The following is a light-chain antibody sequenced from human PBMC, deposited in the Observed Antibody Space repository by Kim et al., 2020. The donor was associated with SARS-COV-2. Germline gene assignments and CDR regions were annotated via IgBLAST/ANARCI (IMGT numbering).Light chain of an antibody. CDR2: EVG. V-gene: IGLV2-8*01. Sequence: VTSSCTGTRSDVGGNSSDTGHQRHPGKAAKLMIYEVGKRPSGVPDRFSGSKSGNTAALTVAGLQAEDEADYYCSSYAGSNNPVVFGGGTQLTVL. J-gene: IGLJ2*01. CDR1: RSDVGGNSS. CDR3: SSYAGSNNPVV.